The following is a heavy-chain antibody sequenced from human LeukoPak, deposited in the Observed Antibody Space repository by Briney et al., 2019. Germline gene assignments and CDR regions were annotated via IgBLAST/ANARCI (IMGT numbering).Heavy chain of an antibody. CDR3: ARVRDYYDIDGSMDV. CDR1: EYSFTDYY. J-gene: IGHJ6*03. D-gene: IGHD3-22*01. CDR2: INPKIGGT. Sequence: GPSVNVSCTGLEYSFTDYYLHWVRQAPGQGLEWVGRINPKIGGTNYALKFQGRVTMTRDAPITTANMELNSLRSDDTAVYYCARVRDYYDIDGSMDVWGKGTTVTVSS. V-gene: IGHV1-2*06.